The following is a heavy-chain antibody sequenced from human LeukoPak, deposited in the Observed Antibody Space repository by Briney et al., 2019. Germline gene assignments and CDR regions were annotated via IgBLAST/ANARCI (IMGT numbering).Heavy chain of an antibody. D-gene: IGHD3-10*01. V-gene: IGHV3-30*02. CDR2: IRYDGSNK. Sequence: GGSLRLSCAASGFTFSSYGMHWVRQAPGKGLEWVAFIRYDGSNKYYADSVKGRFTISRDNSKNPLYLQMNSLRAEDTAVYYCAKDQLLWFGEPYPYYYYGMDVWGQGTTVTVSS. J-gene: IGHJ6*02. CDR1: GFTFSSYG. CDR3: AKDQLLWFGEPYPYYYYGMDV.